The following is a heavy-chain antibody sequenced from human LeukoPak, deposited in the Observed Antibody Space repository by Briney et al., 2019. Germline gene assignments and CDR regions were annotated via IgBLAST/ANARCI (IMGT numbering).Heavy chain of an antibody. D-gene: IGHD2-15*01. Sequence: PGGSLRLSCAASGFTFSSYSMNWVRQAPGKGLEWVSSISSSSSYIYYADSVKGRFTISRDNAKNSLYLQMNSLRDEDTAVYYCAGGESTYLVVVAVPYYFDYWGQGTLVTVSS. CDR1: GFTFSSYS. CDR3: AGGESTYLVVVAVPYYFDY. CDR2: ISSSSSYI. V-gene: IGHV3-21*01. J-gene: IGHJ4*02.